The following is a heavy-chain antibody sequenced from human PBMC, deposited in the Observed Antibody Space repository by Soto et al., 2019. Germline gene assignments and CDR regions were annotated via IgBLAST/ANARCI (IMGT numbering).Heavy chain of an antibody. J-gene: IGHJ4*02. CDR1: GGSISSYY. D-gene: IGHD1-1*01. CDR3: ARGQTGTTFDY. Sequence: SETLSLTCTVSGGSISSYYWSWIRQPPGKGLEWIGYIYYSGSPNYNPSLKSRVTISVHTSKNQFSPKLSSVTAADTAVYHCARGQTGTTFDYWGQGTLVTVSS. CDR2: IYYSGSP. V-gene: IGHV4-59*01.